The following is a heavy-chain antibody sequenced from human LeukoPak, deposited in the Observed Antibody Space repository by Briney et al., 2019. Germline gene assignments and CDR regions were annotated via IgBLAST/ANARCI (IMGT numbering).Heavy chain of an antibody. CDR2: IRYDGSNK. J-gene: IGHJ4*02. CDR3: ARGGFYSDSGAYYYPFDY. D-gene: IGHD3-22*01. CDR1: GFTFSSYG. V-gene: IGHV3-30*02. Sequence: GGSLRLSCAASGFTFSSYGMHWVRQAPGKGLEWVAFIRYDGSNKYYADSVKGRFTISRDNSKNTLFLQMNSLRAEDSAVYYCARGGFYSDSGAYYYPFDYWGQGTLVTVSS.